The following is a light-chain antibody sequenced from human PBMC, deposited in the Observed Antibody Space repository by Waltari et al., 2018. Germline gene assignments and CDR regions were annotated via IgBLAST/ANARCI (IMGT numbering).Light chain of an antibody. Sequence: QSVMTQPPSASGTPGQRVNISCSGSSSNLGSNYVYWYQQPPGTTPKLLNYRNNQRPSGVPDRFSGSKSGTSASLAISGLRSEDEADYYCAAWDDSLSGVVFGGGTKLTVL. CDR3: AAWDDSLSGVV. V-gene: IGLV1-47*01. CDR2: RNN. CDR1: SSNLGSNY. J-gene: IGLJ2*01.